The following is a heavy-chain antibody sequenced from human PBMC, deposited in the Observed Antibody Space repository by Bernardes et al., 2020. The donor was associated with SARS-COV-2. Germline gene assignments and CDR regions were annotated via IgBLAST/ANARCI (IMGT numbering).Heavy chain of an antibody. D-gene: IGHD2-21*02. J-gene: IGHJ4*02. Sequence: FLILSCAASGITFTTFGMHWVRQPPCQGLEWVASVSYDGVKRSYVDSVRGRFTVYRDTSSNTLHLQMNSLRVEDTAVYFCARDLGDCGGDCGILNYWGQGTLVTVSS. CDR2: VSYDGVKR. CDR1: GITFTTFG. V-gene: IGHV3-33*05. CDR3: ARDLGDCGGDCGILNY.